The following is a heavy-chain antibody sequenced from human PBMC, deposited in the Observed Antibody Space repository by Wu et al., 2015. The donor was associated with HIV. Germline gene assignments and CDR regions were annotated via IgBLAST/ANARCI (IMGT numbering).Heavy chain of an antibody. V-gene: IGHV1-69*13. CDR3: AREGEEKNSDRSGYYAYLQI. J-gene: IGHJ1*01. D-gene: IGHD3-22*01. CDR1: GGTSSNNYA. Sequence: QVQLVQSGAEVKKPGSSVKVSCKASGGTSSNNYAISWVRQAPGQGLEWMGRFILYSGRINQAQKFQDRVTLSADESTSTVYMELISLTFEDTAVYYCAREGEEKNSDRSGYYAYLQIWGQGSQITVSS. CDR2: FILYSGRI.